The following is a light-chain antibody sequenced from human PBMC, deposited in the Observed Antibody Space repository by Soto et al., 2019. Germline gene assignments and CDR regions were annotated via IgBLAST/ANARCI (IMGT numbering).Light chain of an antibody. V-gene: IGKV1-39*01. CDR3: PQSYSTPRT. CDR1: QSISSY. J-gene: IGKJ1*01. Sequence: DIQMPQSPSSLSASVGDRVTITCRASQSISSYLNWYQQKPGKAPKLLLYAASSLQSGVTSRFSGSGSATDFTLTIGSLPPEDFATYYCPQSYSTPRTFGQGTKVEIK. CDR2: AAS.